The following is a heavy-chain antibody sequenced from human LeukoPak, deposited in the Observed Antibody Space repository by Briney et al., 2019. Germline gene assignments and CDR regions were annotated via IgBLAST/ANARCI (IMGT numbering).Heavy chain of an antibody. D-gene: IGHD3-10*01. J-gene: IGHJ4*02. CDR2: IKQDGSEK. CDR3: VREGYYDPGSSPTFYFDS. V-gene: IGHV3-7*01. CDR1: GFTFSSYW. Sequence: PGGSLRLSCAASGFTFSSYWMSWVRQAPGKGLEWVANIKQDGSEKYYVDSVKGRFTISRDNPRSAVHLEMSSLRPDDTAVYYCVREGYYDPGSSPTFYFDSWGRGTLVTVSS.